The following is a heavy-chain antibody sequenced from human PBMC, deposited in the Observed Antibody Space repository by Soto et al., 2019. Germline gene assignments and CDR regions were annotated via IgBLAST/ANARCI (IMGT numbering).Heavy chain of an antibody. CDR3: ATSVGVVPAAYNWFDP. CDR2: IYYSGST. V-gene: IGHV4-59*01. Sequence: SETLSLTCTVSGGSISSYYWSWIRQPPGKGLEWIGYIYYSGSTNYNPSLKSRVTISVDTSKNQFSLKLSSVTAADTAVYYCATSVGVVPAAYNWFDPWGQGTLVTVSS. CDR1: GGSISSYY. D-gene: IGHD2-2*01. J-gene: IGHJ5*02.